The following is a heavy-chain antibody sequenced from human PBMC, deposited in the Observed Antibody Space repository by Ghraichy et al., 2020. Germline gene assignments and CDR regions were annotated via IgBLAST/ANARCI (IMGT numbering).Heavy chain of an antibody. CDR3: ARDMRRSAFDY. J-gene: IGHJ4*02. CDR2: ISSSSSYI. D-gene: IGHD2-2*01. Sequence: LSLTCAASGFTFSSYSMNWVRQAPGKGLEWVPSISSSSSYIYYADSVKGRFTISRDNAKNSLYLQMNSMRAEDTAVYYCARDMRRSAFDYWGQGTLVTVSS. CDR1: GFTFSSYS. V-gene: IGHV3-21*01.